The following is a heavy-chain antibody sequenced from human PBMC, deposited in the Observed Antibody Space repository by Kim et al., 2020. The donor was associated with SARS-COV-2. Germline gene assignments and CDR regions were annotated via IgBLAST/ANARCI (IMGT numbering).Heavy chain of an antibody. D-gene: IGHD6-13*01. V-gene: IGHV3-23*01. J-gene: IGHJ3*02. CDR2: ISGSGVRT. Sequence: GGSLRLSCAASGFTFSIYAMSWVRQAPGKGLVWVSGISGSGVRTYYADSLQARLTISRDNSKNTLYLQMHSLRAEDTAVYYCAKDSEQYSSSWNAFDIWGQGTIVTVSS. CDR1: GFTFSIYA. CDR3: AKDSEQYSSSWNAFDI.